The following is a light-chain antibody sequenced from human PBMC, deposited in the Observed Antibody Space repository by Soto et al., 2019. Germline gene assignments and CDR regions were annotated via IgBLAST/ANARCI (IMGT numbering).Light chain of an antibody. J-gene: IGKJ4*01. CDR2: DAS. CDR1: QSMTRC. CDR3: QQYNHYSGLT. Sequence: EIQITQSHSTLSASVGDRVTITCRASQSMTRCLAWYQQKPGEAPKLLIYDASSLESGVPSRFSGSGSGTEFTLTISSLQPDDFATYYCQQYNHYSGLTFGGGTKVDIK. V-gene: IGKV1-5*01.